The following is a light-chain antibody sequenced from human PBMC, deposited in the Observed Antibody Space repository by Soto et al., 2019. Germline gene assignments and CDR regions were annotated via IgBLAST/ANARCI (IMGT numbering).Light chain of an antibody. CDR1: QRVSSSY. CDR2: GVS. Sequence: IVLTQSPGTLSLSPGERATLSCRASQRVSSSYLAWYQQKPGQAPRLLIYGVSSRATGIPDRFSGSGSGTDFTLTISRLEPEDFAVYYCQQYDSSPYTFGQGTKLEIK. J-gene: IGKJ2*01. CDR3: QQYDSSPYT. V-gene: IGKV3-20*01.